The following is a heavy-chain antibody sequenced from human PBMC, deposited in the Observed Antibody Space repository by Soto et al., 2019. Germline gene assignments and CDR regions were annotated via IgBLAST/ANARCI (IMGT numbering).Heavy chain of an antibody. CDR1: GFTFSSYW. J-gene: IGHJ4*02. D-gene: IGHD6-19*01. V-gene: IGHV3-74*01. Sequence: EVQLVESGGGLVQPGGSLRVSCAASGFTFSSYWMHWVRQAPGKGLVWVSRINSDGSSTSYADSVKGRFTISRDNAKNTLYLQMNSLRAECTAIYYCARRGAVAGLHYWGQGTLVTVSS. CDR2: INSDGSST. CDR3: ARRGAVAGLHY.